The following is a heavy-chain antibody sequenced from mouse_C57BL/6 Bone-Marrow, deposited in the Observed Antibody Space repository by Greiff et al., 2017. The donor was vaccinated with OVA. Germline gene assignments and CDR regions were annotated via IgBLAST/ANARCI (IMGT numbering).Heavy chain of an antibody. CDR1: GYTFTDYN. CDR2: INSNNGGT. CDR3: ESGGYYDCGGGAWFAY. J-gene: IGHJ3*01. V-gene: IGHV1-18*01. Sequence: EVQLQQSGPELAKPGASVKIPCKASGYTFTDYNMDWVKQSHGKSLEWIGDINSNNGGTNYNQKFKGKATLTVDKSSSTAYMELRSLTSEDTAVYYCESGGYYDCGGGAWFAYWGQGTLVTVSA. D-gene: IGHD2-4*01.